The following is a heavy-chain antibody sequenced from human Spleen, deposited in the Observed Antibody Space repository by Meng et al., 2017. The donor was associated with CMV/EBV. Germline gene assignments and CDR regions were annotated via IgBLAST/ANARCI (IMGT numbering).Heavy chain of an antibody. V-gene: IGHV6-1*01. CDR2: TYYRSKWYN. CDR1: GDSVSSNSAA. D-gene: IGHD3-16*01. Sequence: TLSLTCAISGDSVSSNSAAWNWIRQSPSRGLEWLGRTYYRSKWYNDYAVSVKSRVIINADTSKNQFSLQLNSVTPEDTAVYYCARDELRLGQFNAFDIWGQGTMVTVSS. J-gene: IGHJ3*02. CDR3: ARDELRLGQFNAFDI.